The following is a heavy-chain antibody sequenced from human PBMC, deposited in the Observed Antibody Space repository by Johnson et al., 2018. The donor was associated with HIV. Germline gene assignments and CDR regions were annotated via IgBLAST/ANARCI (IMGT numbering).Heavy chain of an antibody. D-gene: IGHD3-10*01. CDR2: IRYDGSNK. Sequence: QVQLVESGGGVVQPGGSLRLSCVASGFTFSSYGIHWVRQAPGKGLAWVAFIRYDGSNKYYADSVKGRFTISRDNSKNTLYLQMNSLRAEDTAVYYCAKSPFTMVRGLAGDAFDIWGQGTMVTVSS. CDR3: AKSPFTMVRGLAGDAFDI. V-gene: IGHV3-30*02. J-gene: IGHJ3*02. CDR1: GFTFSSYG.